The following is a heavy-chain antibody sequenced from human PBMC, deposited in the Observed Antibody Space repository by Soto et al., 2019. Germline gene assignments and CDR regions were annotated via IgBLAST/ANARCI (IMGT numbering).Heavy chain of an antibody. Sequence: SETLSLTCTVSGGSISSGGYYWSWIRQHPGKGLEWIGYIYYSGSTYYNPSLKSRVTISVDTSKNQFSLKLSSVTAADTAVYYCARKIRLGYFLWGQGTLVTVSS. D-gene: IGHD2-15*01. CDR3: ARKIRLGYFL. CDR1: GGSISSGGYY. J-gene: IGHJ4*02. CDR2: IYYSGST. V-gene: IGHV4-31*03.